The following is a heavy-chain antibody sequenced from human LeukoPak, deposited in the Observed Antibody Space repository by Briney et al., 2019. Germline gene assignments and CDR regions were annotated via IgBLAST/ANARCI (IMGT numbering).Heavy chain of an antibody. J-gene: IGHJ5*02. CDR1: GGSISSYS. CDR3: ARTAIVGATFWFDP. CDR2: IYYSGGT. Sequence: PSETLSLTCTVSGGSISSYSWNWIRQPPGKGLEWIGYIYYSGGTNYNPSLKSRVTISVDTSKNQFSLKLSSVTAADTAVYYCARTAIVGATFWFDPWGQGTLVTVSS. V-gene: IGHV4-59*01. D-gene: IGHD1-26*01.